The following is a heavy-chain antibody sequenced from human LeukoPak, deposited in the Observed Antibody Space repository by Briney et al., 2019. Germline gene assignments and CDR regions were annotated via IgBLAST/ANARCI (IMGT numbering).Heavy chain of an antibody. CDR2: KNPNSGRT. J-gene: IGHJ6*02. Sequence: ASVKVSCKASGYTFTSYDINWVRQATGQGLEWMGWKNPNSGRTGFAQKFQGGLTMTTNTSISTAYMELSSLTSEDTAVYYCARGPVSTHGMDVWGQGTTVTVS. V-gene: IGHV1-8*01. CDR3: ARGPVSTHGMDV. D-gene: IGHD2-2*01. CDR1: GYTFTSYD.